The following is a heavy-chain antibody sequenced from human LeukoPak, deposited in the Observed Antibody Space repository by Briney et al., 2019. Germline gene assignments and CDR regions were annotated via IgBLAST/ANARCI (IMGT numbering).Heavy chain of an antibody. CDR3: ATHFYDFWSGYMN. V-gene: IGHV1-8*01. D-gene: IGHD3-3*01. CDR2: MNPNSGNT. CDR1: GYTFTSYD. J-gene: IGHJ4*02. Sequence: ASVKVSCKASGYTFTSYDINWVRQATGQGLEWMGWMNPNSGNTGYAQKFQGGVTMTRNTSISTAYMELSSLRSEDTAVYYCATHFYDFWSGYMNWGQGTLVTVSP.